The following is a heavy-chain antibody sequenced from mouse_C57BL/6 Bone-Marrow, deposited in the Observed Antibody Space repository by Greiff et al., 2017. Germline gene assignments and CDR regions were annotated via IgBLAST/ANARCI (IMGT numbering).Heavy chain of an antibody. CDR2: IDPSDSYT. CDR1: GYTFTSYW. CDR3: ARRRGLRFFDY. D-gene: IGHD1-1*01. Sequence: QVQLQQPGAELVMPGASVKLSCKASGYTFTSYWMHWVKQRPGQGLEWIGEIDPSDSYTNYNQKFKGKSTLTVDKSSSTAYMQLSSLTSEDSAVYYCARRRGLRFFDYWGQGTTLTVSS. V-gene: IGHV1-69*01. J-gene: IGHJ2*01.